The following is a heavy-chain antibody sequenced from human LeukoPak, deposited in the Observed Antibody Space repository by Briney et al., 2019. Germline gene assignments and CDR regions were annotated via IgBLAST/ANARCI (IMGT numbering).Heavy chain of an antibody. CDR3: AKAGSVHGTRTWHPLYN. J-gene: IGHJ4*02. Sequence: GGSLRLSCAASGFSFTYSNMNWVRQAPGKGLEWVSYISSTNGHTYYADSVKGRFTSSRDNRKNSLFLQMNSLRTEDTAFYYCAKAGSVHGTRTWHPLYNWGQGTLVTVSS. V-gene: IGHV3-43*01. CDR2: ISSTNGHT. D-gene: IGHD2-2*01. CDR1: GFSFTYSN.